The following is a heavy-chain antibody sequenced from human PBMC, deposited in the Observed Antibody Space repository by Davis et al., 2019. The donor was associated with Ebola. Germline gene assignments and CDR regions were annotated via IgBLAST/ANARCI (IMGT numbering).Heavy chain of an antibody. Sequence: GESLKISCAASGFTFSSYSMNWVRQAPGKGLEWVSYISSASSSTIYYAESVKGRFTISRDNSKNTLYLQMNSLRAEDTAVYYCARDRGIVGATEVFDYWGQGTLVTVSS. V-gene: IGHV3-48*01. D-gene: IGHD1-26*01. CDR2: ISSASSSTI. CDR1: GFTFSSYS. CDR3: ARDRGIVGATEVFDY. J-gene: IGHJ4*02.